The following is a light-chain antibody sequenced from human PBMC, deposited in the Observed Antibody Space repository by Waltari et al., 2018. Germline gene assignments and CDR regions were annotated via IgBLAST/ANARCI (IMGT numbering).Light chain of an antibody. CDR2: GAS. V-gene: IGKV3-20*01. J-gene: IGKJ2*01. CDR3: QQYGSSPRT. Sequence: ENVLTQSPGTLSSSPGERATLPCRDSQRVSSSYLAWYQQKSGQAPRLLIYGASSRATGIPDRFSGSGSGTDFTLSISRLESEDFAVYYCQQYGSSPRTFGQGTKLEIK. CDR1: QRVSSSY.